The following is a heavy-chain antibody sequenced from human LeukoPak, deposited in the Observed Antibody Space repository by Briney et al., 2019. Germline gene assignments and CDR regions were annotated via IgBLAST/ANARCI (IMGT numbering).Heavy chain of an antibody. CDR1: GYSFPGYW. CDR3: ARADQFLWLGDARRPYYYGLDV. J-gene: IGHJ6*02. CDR2: IYPGDSDT. D-gene: IGHD3-10*01. V-gene: IGHV5-51*01. Sequence: GESLKISCKGSGYSFPGYWIGWVRQIPGKGLEWRGIIYPGDSDTRYSPSFQGQVTISADKSSRTAYLQWSSLKTSDTAMYYCARADQFLWLGDARRPYYYGLDVWGQGTSVTVSS.